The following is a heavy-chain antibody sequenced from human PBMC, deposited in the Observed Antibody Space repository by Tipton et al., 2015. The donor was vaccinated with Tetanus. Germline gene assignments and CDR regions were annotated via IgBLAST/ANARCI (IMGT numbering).Heavy chain of an antibody. J-gene: IGHJ6*04. CDR2: ISYDGSNK. V-gene: IGHV3-30-3*01. Sequence: SLRLSCAASGFTFSSYAMHWVRQAPGKGLEWVADISYDGSNKYYADSVKGRFTISRDNSKNTLNLQMNSLRAEDTAVYYCAREVHXSXGSCXXYYYYGMDVWGXGXXVTVSS. CDR1: GFTFSSYA. CDR3: AREVHXSXGSCXXYYYYGMDV. D-gene: IGHD2-15*01.